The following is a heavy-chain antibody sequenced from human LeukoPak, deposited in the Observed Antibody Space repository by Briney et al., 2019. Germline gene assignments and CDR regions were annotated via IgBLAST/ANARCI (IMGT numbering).Heavy chain of an antibody. V-gene: IGHV4-4*07. D-gene: IGHD5-18*01. CDR2: IYASGTT. J-gene: IGHJ4*02. CDR1: GGSIKSYF. CDR3: ARVADRFGYNYGIDEYFDY. Sequence: PSETLSLPCTVSGGSIKSYFWSWIRQPAGEGLEWLGHIYASGTTNYNPSLNSRVTMSVDTSKNQFSLRLASVTAADTAVYYCARVADRFGYNYGIDEYFDYWGRGTLVTVSS.